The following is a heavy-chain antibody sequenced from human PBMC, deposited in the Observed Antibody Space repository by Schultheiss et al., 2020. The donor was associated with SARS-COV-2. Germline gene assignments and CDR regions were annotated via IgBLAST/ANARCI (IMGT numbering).Heavy chain of an antibody. D-gene: IGHD4-17*01. Sequence: GESLKISCKPSGGTFSSYGISWVRQAPGQGLEWMGWISAYNGNTNYAQKLQGRVTMTTDTSTSTAYMELRSLRSDDTAVYYCARQLNGDYEGAGCFDLWGRGTLVTVSS. J-gene: IGHJ2*01. V-gene: IGHV1-18*01. CDR2: ISAYNGNT. CDR3: ARQLNGDYEGAGCFDL. CDR1: GGTFSSYG.